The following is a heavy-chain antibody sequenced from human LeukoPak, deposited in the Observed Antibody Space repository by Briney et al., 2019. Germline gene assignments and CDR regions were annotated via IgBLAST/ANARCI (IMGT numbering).Heavy chain of an antibody. J-gene: IGHJ4*02. CDR2: IYYSGST. V-gene: IGHV4-4*02. CDR3: ARGGGSGYYPGDY. CDR1: GGSISSSNW. Sequence: SETLSLTCAVSGGSISSSNWWSWVRQPPGKGLEWIGSIYYSGSTYYNPSLKSRVTISVDTSKNQFSLRLSSVTAADTAVYYCARGGGSGYYPGDYWGQGTLVTVSS. D-gene: IGHD3-22*01.